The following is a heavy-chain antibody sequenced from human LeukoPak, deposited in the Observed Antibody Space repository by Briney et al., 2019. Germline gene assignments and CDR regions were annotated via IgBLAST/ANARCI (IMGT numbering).Heavy chain of an antibody. J-gene: IGHJ6*03. CDR1: GDSISSHF. CDR2: IHDSGMT. CDR3: AREASSDPRLSSYFLDV. V-gene: IGHV4-59*11. Sequence: PSETLSLTCSVSGDSISSHFWSWIRQPPGKGLEWIGYIHDSGMTNYNSALKSRATLSVDTSKNQFALKLTSVAAADTAFYCCAREASSDPRLSSYFLDVWGEGTAVTVSS. D-gene: IGHD6-19*01.